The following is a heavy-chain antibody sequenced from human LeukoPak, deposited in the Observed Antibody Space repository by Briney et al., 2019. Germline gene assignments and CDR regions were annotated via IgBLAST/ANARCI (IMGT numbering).Heavy chain of an antibody. Sequence: PGGSLRLSCAASGFTFDDYGMSWVRQAPGKGLEWVSGINWYGGSTGYADSVKGRFTISRDNAKNSLYLQMNSLRAEDTALYYCARDPRSGSYSSFDYWGQGTLVTDSS. CDR1: GFTFDDYG. J-gene: IGHJ4*02. CDR2: INWYGGST. D-gene: IGHD1-26*01. V-gene: IGHV3-20*04. CDR3: ARDPRSGSYSSFDY.